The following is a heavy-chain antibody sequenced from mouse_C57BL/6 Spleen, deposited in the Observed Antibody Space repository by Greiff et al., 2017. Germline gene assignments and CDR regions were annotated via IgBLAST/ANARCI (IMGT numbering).Heavy chain of an antibody. Sequence: EVKLQESGGGLVQPGGSMTLSCAASGFTFSDAWMDWVRQSPEKGLEWVAEIRNKANNHATYYAESVKGRFTISRDDSKSSVYLQMNSLRAEGTGIYYCTRKDWDGYFDVWGTGTTVTVAS. D-gene: IGHD4-1*01. CDR2: IRNKANNHAT. J-gene: IGHJ1*03. V-gene: IGHV6-6*01. CDR1: GFTFSDAW. CDR3: TRKDWDGYFDV.